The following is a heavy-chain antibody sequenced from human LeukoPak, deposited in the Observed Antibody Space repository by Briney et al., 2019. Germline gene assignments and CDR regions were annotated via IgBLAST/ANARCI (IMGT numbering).Heavy chain of an antibody. CDR2: IHYTGST. V-gene: IGHV4-59*01. D-gene: IGHD3-10*01. J-gene: IGHJ5*02. CDR3: ARGGYYGSGNDFRFDP. CDR1: GGSINSYY. Sequence: PSETLSLTCTVSGGSINSYYWSWIRQPPGKGLECIGYIHYTGSTNYNPSLRSRVTISVDTSKSQFSLKLSSVTAADTAIYYCARGGYYGSGNDFRFDPWGQGTLVTVSS.